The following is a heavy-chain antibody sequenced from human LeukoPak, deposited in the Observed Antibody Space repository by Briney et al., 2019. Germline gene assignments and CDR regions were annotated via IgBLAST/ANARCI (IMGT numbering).Heavy chain of an antibody. J-gene: IGHJ6*02. CDR3: ATKSLTGYYFDYYGMDV. D-gene: IGHD3-9*01. CDR2: IIPILGIA. Sequence: GASVKVSCKASGGTFSSYAISWVRQAPGQGLEWMGRIIPILGIANYAQKFQGRVTITADKSTSTAYMELSSLRSEGTAVYYCATKSLTGYYFDYYGMDVWGQGTTVTVSS. V-gene: IGHV1-69*04. CDR1: GGTFSSYA.